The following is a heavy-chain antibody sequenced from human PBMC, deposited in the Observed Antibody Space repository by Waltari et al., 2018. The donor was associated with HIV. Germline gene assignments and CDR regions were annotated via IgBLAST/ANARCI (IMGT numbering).Heavy chain of an antibody. CDR2: LYTRGNT. Sequence: QVQLQESGPGLVKPSQTLSLTCTVSGGSINSGSYYWNWIRQHAGKGLEWIGRLYTRGNTNYNPSLKSRVTITVDTSKNQFSLRLSSVTASDTGIYYCTRTSTGSDYYYEVDVWGQGTTVTVS. CDR1: GGSINSGSYY. CDR3: TRTSTGSDYYYEVDV. V-gene: IGHV4-61*02. D-gene: IGHD3-22*01. J-gene: IGHJ6*02.